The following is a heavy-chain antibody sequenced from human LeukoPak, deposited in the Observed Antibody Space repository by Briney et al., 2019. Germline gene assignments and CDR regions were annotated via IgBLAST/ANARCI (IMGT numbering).Heavy chain of an antibody. J-gene: IGHJ4*02. CDR3: ARGLLALAGTPNDY. D-gene: IGHD6-19*01. V-gene: IGHV4-34*01. CDR1: GGSFSGYY. CDR2: INHSGST. Sequence: SETLSLTCAVYGGSFSGYYWSWIRQPPGKGLEWIGEINHSGSTNYNPSLKSRVTISVDTSKNQFSLKLSSVTAADTAVYYCARGLLALAGTPNDYWGQGTLVTVSS.